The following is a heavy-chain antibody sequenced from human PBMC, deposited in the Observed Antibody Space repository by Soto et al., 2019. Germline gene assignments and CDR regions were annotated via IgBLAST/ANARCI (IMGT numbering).Heavy chain of an antibody. Sequence: QVQLVQSGAEVKKPGASVKVSCKASGYTFTSYGISWVRQAPGQGLEWMGWISAYNGNTTYAQKLQGRVTMTTDTSTSTAYMELRSLRSDDTAVYYCARDGFSQLPIREAYYYGMDVWGQGTTVTVSS. CDR3: ARDGFSQLPIREAYYYGMDV. V-gene: IGHV1-18*01. D-gene: IGHD2-2*01. J-gene: IGHJ6*02. CDR2: ISAYNGNT. CDR1: GYTFTSYG.